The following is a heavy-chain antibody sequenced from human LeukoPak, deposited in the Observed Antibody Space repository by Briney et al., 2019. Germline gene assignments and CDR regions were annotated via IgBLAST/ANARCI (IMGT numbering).Heavy chain of an antibody. Sequence: PGGSLRLSCAASGFTFSSYSMNWVRQAPGKGLEWVSSISSSCYICYADSLKGRFTISRDNANNSLYLQMNSLRAEDTAVYYCARDEDASVVVVAATPFDYWGQGTLVTVSS. V-gene: IGHV3-21*01. D-gene: IGHD2-15*01. CDR3: ARDEDASVVVVAATPFDY. J-gene: IGHJ4*02. CDR2: ISSSCYI. CDR1: GFTFSSYS.